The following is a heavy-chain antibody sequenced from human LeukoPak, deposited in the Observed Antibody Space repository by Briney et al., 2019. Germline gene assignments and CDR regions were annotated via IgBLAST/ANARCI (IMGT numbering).Heavy chain of an antibody. CDR3: ARGLPNYSGGWYGLYYFDH. Sequence: PSETLSLTCSVSGGSISSSSYYWGWIRQPPGKGLEWIGSIYYSGSTYYNPSLKSRVTISVDTSKNQFSLKLSSVTAADTAVYYCARGLPNYSGGWYGLYYFDHWGQGTLVTVSS. J-gene: IGHJ4*02. CDR2: IYYSGST. V-gene: IGHV4-39*01. D-gene: IGHD6-19*01. CDR1: GGSISSSSYY.